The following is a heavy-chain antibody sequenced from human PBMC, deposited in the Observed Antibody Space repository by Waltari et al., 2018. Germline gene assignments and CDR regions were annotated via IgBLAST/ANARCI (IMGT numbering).Heavy chain of an antibody. CDR2: INPNSGGT. Sequence: QVQLVQSGAEVKKPGASVKVSCKASGYTFTGYYMQWVRQAPGQGLEWMGRINPNSGGTNYAQKFQGRVTMTRDTSISTAYMELSRLRSDDTAVYYCARDRLGSSWYGGAFDIWGQGTMVTVSS. D-gene: IGHD6-13*01. V-gene: IGHV1-2*06. CDR3: ARDRLGSSWYGGAFDI. CDR1: GYTFTGYY. J-gene: IGHJ3*02.